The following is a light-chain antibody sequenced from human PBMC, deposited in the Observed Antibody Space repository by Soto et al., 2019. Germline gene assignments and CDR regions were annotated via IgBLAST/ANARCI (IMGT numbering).Light chain of an antibody. J-gene: IGKJ1*01. CDR2: DAS. CDR1: QSISSW. Sequence: DIQMTQSPSTLSASVGDRVTITCRARQSISSWLAWYQQKPGKAPKLLIYDASSLESGVPSRFSGSGSGTEFTLTISSLQPDDFATYYCQPYTSYSKTFGQGTKVDIK. CDR3: QPYTSYSKT. V-gene: IGKV1-5*01.